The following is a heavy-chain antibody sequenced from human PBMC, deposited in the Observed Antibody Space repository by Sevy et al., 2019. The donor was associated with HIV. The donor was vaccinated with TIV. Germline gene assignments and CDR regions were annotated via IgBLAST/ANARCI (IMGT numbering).Heavy chain of an antibody. CDR3: AKEMDLSLSSGCYSATMSFDY. CDR1: GFTFSSYA. Sequence: GGSLRLSCAASGFTFSSYAMSWVRQAPGKGLEWVSAISGSGGSTYYADSVKGRFTISRDNSKNTLYLQMNSLRAEDTAVYYCAKEMDLSLSSGCYSATMSFDYWGQGTLVTVSS. D-gene: IGHD6-19*01. V-gene: IGHV3-23*01. J-gene: IGHJ4*02. CDR2: ISGSGGST.